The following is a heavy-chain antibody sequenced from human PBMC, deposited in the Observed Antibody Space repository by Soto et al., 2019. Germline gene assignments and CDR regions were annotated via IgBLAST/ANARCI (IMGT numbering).Heavy chain of an antibody. D-gene: IGHD7-27*01. V-gene: IGHV1-2*04. J-gene: IGHJ4*02. CDR1: GYTFTGYY. Sequence: ASVKVSCKASGYTFTGYYMHWVRQAPGQGLEWMGWINPNSGGTNYAQKFQGWVTMTRDTSISTAYMELSRLRSDDTAVYYCARGSSRITGGFDYWGQGTLVTVSS. CDR2: INPNSGGT. CDR3: ARGSSRITGGFDY.